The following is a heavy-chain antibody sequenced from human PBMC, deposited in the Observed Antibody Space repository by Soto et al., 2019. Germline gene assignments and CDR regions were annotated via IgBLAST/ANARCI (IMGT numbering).Heavy chain of an antibody. CDR3: ARDSRVTPEGANYYYGMDV. V-gene: IGHV4-31*03. CDR1: GGCISSDGYY. CDR2: IYYSGIT. D-gene: IGHD2-21*02. Sequence: PSETLCLTCTVAGGCISSDGYYWSWIRQHPGKGLEWIGYIYYSGITYYNPSLKSRVTVSVDTSKNQFSLKLSSLTAADTAVYYCARDSRVTPEGANYYYGMDVWGQGTTVTVSS. J-gene: IGHJ6*02.